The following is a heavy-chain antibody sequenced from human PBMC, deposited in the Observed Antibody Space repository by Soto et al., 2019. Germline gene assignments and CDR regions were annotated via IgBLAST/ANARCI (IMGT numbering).Heavy chain of an antibody. J-gene: IGHJ4*02. CDR2: ISSNGGST. CDR1: GFTFSSYA. Sequence: GGSLRLSCSASGFTFSSYAMHWVRQAPGKGLEYVSAISSNGGSTYYADSVKGRFTISKENSKNTLYLQMGSLRAEDTAVYYCVKDPSPRVAVAGSFDYWGQGTLVTVSS. CDR3: VKDPSPRVAVAGSFDY. D-gene: IGHD6-19*01. V-gene: IGHV3-64D*06.